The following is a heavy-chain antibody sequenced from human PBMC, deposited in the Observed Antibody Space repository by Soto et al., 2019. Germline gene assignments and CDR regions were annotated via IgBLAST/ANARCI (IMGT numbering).Heavy chain of an antibody. CDR2: INHSGST. D-gene: IGHD3-3*01. J-gene: IGHJ6*02. V-gene: IGHV4-34*01. CDR3: ARRRRVSYDSWSGHYYGMDV. CDR1: GGSFSGYY. Sequence: SETLSLTCAVYGGSFSGYYWSWIRQPPGKGLEWIGEINHSGSTNYNPSLKSRVTISVDTSKNQFSLKLSSVTAADTAVYYCARRRRVSYDSWSGHYYGMDVWGQGTTVTVSS.